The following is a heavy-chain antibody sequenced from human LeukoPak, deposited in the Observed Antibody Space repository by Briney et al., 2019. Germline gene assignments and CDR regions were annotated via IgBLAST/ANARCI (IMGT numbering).Heavy chain of an antibody. CDR2: ISGRGGNT. J-gene: IGHJ4*02. CDR3: AKDLLISRIAAAGPFDS. Sequence: GGSLRLSCAASGFTFSSYAMSWVRQAPGKGLEWVSTISGRGGNTYYADSVKGRFTISRDNSKNTLYLQMNSLRAEDTAVCYCAKDLLISRIAAAGPFDSWGQGTLVTVSS. D-gene: IGHD6-13*01. V-gene: IGHV3-23*01. CDR1: GFTFSSYA.